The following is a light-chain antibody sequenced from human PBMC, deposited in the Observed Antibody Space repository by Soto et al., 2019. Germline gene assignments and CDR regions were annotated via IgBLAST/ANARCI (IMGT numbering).Light chain of an antibody. V-gene: IGKV3-15*01. CDR1: QSLRSS. Sequence: ETMMTQSPDTLSVSLGERATLSCRASQSLRSSLAWYQQKPGQAPRLLIYDASTRATGIPARFSGSGSGTEFNLTISSLQSEDFGVYYCQQYNNWPRATFGGGTKVDIK. J-gene: IGKJ4*01. CDR2: DAS. CDR3: QQYNNWPRAT.